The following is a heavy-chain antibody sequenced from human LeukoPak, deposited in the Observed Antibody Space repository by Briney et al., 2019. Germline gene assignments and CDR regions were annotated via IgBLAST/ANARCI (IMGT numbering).Heavy chain of an antibody. J-gene: IGHJ6*04. CDR3: ARVETDYYYGMDV. CDR1: GGSISSSNW. CDR2: IYHSGST. Sequence: PSETLSLTCAVSGGSISSSNWWSWVRQPPGKGLEWIGEIYHSGSTNYNPSLKSRVTISVDKSKNQFSLKLSSVTAADTAVYYCARVETDYYYGMDVWGKGTTVTVSS. V-gene: IGHV4-4*02.